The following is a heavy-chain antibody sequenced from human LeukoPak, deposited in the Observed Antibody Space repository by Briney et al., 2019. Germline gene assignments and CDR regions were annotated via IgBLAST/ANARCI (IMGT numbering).Heavy chain of an antibody. D-gene: IGHD5-24*01. V-gene: IGHV4-39*01. CDR3: ARRNGNNALDY. J-gene: IGHJ4*02. Sequence: SETLSLTCTVSGGSISSYYWGWIRQPPGKGLEWIGNIYYSGSTYYNPSLQSRVTISVDTSKNQFSLKLNSVTAADTAVFYCARRNGNNALDYWGQGTLVTVSS. CDR1: GGSISSYY. CDR2: IYYSGST.